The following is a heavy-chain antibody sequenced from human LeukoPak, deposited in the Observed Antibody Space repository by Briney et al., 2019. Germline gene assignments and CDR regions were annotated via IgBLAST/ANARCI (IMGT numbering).Heavy chain of an antibody. J-gene: IGHJ5*02. V-gene: IGHV1-2*02. CDR3: ARDTMGDLTNWFDP. CDR2: INPNSGGT. D-gene: IGHD3-16*01. Sequence: GASVKVSCKASGYTFTGCYMHWVRQAPGQGLEWMGWINPNSGGTNYAQKFQGRVTITRDTSISTAYMELSRLRSDDTAVYYCARDTMGDLTNWFDPWGQGTLVTVSS. CDR1: GYTFTGCY.